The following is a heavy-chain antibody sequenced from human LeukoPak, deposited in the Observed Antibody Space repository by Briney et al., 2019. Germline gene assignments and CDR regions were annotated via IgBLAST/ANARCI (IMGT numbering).Heavy chain of an antibody. CDR2: IKQDGSEK. CDR3: ARDPVAGTTTFDY. CDR1: GFTFSSYW. J-gene: IGHJ4*02. Sequence: GGSLRLSCAASGFTFSSYWMSWFRQAPGKGLEWVANIKQDGSEKYYVDSVKGRFTISRDNAKNSLYLQMNSLRAEDTAVYYCARDPVAGTTTFDYWGQGTLVTASS. V-gene: IGHV3-7*01. D-gene: IGHD1-7*01.